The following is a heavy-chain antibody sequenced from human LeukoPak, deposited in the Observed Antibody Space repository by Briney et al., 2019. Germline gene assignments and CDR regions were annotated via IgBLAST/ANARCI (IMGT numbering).Heavy chain of an antibody. Sequence: ASVKVSCKASGCTFTSYDINWVRQATGQGLEWMGWMNPNSGNTGYAQKFQGRVTMARNTSISTVYMELSSLRSEDTAVYYCARDRSGSAFDYWGQGTLVTVSS. CDR3: ARDRSGSAFDY. D-gene: IGHD1-26*01. CDR2: MNPNSGNT. CDR1: GCTFTSYD. V-gene: IGHV1-8*01. J-gene: IGHJ4*02.